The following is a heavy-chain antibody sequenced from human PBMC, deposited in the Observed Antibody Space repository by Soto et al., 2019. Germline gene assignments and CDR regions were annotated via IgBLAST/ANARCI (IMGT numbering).Heavy chain of an antibody. CDR1: GYTFTIYG. V-gene: IGHV1-8*02. CDR3: ARGRGAAVVNGMDV. CDR2: INPNSGNT. D-gene: IGHD6-13*01. Sequence: VKVSCKASGYTFTIYGISWVRRAPGQGLEWMGWINPNSGNTGYAQKFQGRVTLTKDSSISTAYMELSTLRSEDTAVYYCARGRGAAVVNGMDVWGQGTTVTVSS. J-gene: IGHJ6*02.